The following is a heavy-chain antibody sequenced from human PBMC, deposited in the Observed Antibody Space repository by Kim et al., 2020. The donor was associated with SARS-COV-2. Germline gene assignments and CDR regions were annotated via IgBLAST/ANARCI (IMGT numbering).Heavy chain of an antibody. J-gene: IGHJ4*02. Sequence: GGSLRLSCAASGFTFSSYWMSWVRQAPGKGLEWVANIKQDGSEKYYVDSVKGQFTISRDNAKNSLYLQMNSLRAADTAVYYCARDGLRYFDWLTNYFYYWGQRTLVTVSS. CDR2: IKQDGSEK. CDR1: GFTFSSYW. D-gene: IGHD3-9*01. CDR3: ARDGLRYFDWLTNYFYY. V-gene: IGHV3-7*01.